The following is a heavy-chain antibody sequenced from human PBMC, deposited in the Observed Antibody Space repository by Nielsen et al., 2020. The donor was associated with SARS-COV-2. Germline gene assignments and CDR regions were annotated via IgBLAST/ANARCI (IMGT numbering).Heavy chain of an antibody. CDR2: ISYDGSNK. Sequence: GGSLRLSCAASGFTFSSYGMHWVRQAPGKGLEWVAVISYDGSNKYYADSVKGRFTISRDNSKNTLYLQMNSLRAEDTAVYYCAKVRSGITMVRGVDFDYWGQGTLVTVSS. D-gene: IGHD3-10*01. CDR1: GFTFSSYG. CDR3: AKVRSGITMVRGVDFDY. V-gene: IGHV3-30*18. J-gene: IGHJ4*02.